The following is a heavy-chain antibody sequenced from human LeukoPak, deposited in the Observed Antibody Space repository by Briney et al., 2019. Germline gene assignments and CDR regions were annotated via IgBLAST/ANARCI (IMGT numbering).Heavy chain of an antibody. CDR2: IIPILGIA. J-gene: IGHJ4*02. Sequence: ASVKVSCKASGGTFSSYAISWVRQAPGQGLEWMGRIIPILGIANYAQKFQGRVTITADKSTSTAYMELSSLRSDDTAVYYCARDDYSNLKAYFDYWGQGILVTVSS. D-gene: IGHD4-11*01. V-gene: IGHV1-69*04. CDR1: GGTFSSYA. CDR3: ARDDYSNLKAYFDY.